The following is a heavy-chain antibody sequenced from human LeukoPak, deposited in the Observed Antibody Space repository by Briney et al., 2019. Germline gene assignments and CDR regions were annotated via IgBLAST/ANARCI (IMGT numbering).Heavy chain of an antibody. V-gene: IGHV3-23*01. CDR1: GFTFSSYA. J-gene: IGHJ6*02. CDR2: VSGSGSST. D-gene: IGHD3-9*01. CDR3: AKAQRTIRQYFYDGMDV. Sequence: GGSLRLSCAASGFTFSSYAMSWVRQAPGKGLEWVSVVSGSGSSTYYADSVKGRFTISRDNSKNTLYPQMNSLRAEDTAVYFCAKAQRTIRQYFYDGMDVWGQGATVTVSS.